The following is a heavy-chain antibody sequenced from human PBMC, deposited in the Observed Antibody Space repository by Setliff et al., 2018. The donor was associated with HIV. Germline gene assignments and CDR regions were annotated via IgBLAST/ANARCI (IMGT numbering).Heavy chain of an antibody. D-gene: IGHD3-16*02. V-gene: IGHV1-3*01. J-gene: IGHJ4*02. CDR1: GYIFSNFA. CDR2: INAGDGNT. Sequence: ASVKVSCKASGYIFSNFAMHWVRQVPGPRLEWMGWINAGDGNTKYSQNIQGRVSITRDTSATTVYKELSRLRSEDTAVYYCARDGAFVWGTYRYQGFDHWGQGTLVTVSS. CDR3: ARDGAFVWGTYRYQGFDH.